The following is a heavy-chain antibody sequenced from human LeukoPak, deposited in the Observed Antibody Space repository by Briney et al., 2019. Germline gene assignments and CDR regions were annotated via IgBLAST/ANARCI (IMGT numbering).Heavy chain of an antibody. D-gene: IGHD2-2*01. CDR1: GYTFTSYD. CDR2: MNPNSGNT. Sequence: ASVKVSCKASGYTFTSYDINWVRQATGQGLEWMGWMNPNSGNTGYAQKFQGRVTITTDESTSTAYMELSSLRSEDTAVYYCASSVPYCSSTSCYSGYYYYMDVWGKGTTVTVSS. V-gene: IGHV1-8*01. J-gene: IGHJ6*03. CDR3: ASSVPYCSSTSCYSGYYYYMDV.